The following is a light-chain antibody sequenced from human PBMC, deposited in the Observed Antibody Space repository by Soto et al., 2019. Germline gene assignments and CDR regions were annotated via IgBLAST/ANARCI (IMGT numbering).Light chain of an antibody. CDR1: QSVSSSY. V-gene: IGKV3-20*01. J-gene: IGKJ1*01. CDR3: QQYRSSPPWT. CDR2: GAS. Sequence: EIVLTQSPGTLSLSPGERATLSCRASQSVSSSYLAWYQQKPGQAPRLLIYGASSRATGIPDRFSGSGSGTDFTLTISRLEPEDLAVYYCQQYRSSPPWTFGQGTKVELK.